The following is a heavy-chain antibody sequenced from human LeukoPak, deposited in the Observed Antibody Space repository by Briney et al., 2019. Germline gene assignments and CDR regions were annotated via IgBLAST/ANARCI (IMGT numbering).Heavy chain of an antibody. CDR3: ARRGDFWSGKSWFDP. Sequence: PSETLSLTCTVSGDSISAYYGSWIRQPPGKGLEWIGYIYTSGGTNYNPSLKSRVTISVDTSKNQFSLKLTSVTAADTAVYYCARRGDFWSGKSWFDPWGQGTLVTVSS. V-gene: IGHV4-4*09. CDR2: IYTSGGT. D-gene: IGHD3-3*01. CDR1: GDSISAYY. J-gene: IGHJ5*02.